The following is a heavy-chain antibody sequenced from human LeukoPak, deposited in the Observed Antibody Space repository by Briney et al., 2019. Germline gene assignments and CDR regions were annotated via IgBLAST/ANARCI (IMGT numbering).Heavy chain of an antibody. CDR1: GDSISTYY. CDR3: ARHEGGFWGDGAFDI. V-gene: IGHV4-59*08. J-gene: IGHJ3*02. Sequence: PSETLSLTCSVSGDSISTYYWSWIRQSPGKGLEWIGYINYSGTTNFNPSLKSRVTMSVDTSKNQFSLRLTSVTVADRAVYFCARHEGGFWGDGAFDIWGQGTVVTVSS. D-gene: IGHD3-3*01. CDR2: INYSGTT.